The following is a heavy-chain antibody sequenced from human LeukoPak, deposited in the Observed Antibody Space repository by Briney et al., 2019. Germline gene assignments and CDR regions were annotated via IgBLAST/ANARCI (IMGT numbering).Heavy chain of an antibody. Sequence: GGSLRLSCVASGITFSTYAMSWVRQAPGKGLEWVSVISSSGSSTYYADSVKGRFTISRDNLKNTLYLQMNSLKTEDTAVYYCSTTYYYDSSEGYWGQGTLVTVSS. J-gene: IGHJ4*02. D-gene: IGHD3-22*01. CDR2: ISSSGSST. CDR1: GITFSTYA. V-gene: IGHV3-23*01. CDR3: STTYYYDSSEGY.